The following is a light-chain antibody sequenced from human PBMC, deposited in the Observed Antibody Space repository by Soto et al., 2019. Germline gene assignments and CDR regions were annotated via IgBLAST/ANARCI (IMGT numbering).Light chain of an antibody. CDR3: QQYNSWPRT. J-gene: IGKJ5*01. CDR2: DAS. V-gene: IGKV1-5*01. CDR1: QSMSRW. Sequence: DIQMTQSPSTLSASVGDRVSVTCRASQSMSRWLAWYQQKPGKAPKVLIYDASSLESGVPSRFSGSGSGTEFTLTISSLQSEDLEVYFCQQYNSWPRTFGQGTRLEIK.